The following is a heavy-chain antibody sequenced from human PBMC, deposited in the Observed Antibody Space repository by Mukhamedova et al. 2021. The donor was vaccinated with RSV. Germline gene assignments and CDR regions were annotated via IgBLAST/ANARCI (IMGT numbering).Heavy chain of an antibody. J-gene: IGHJ5*02. CDR3: AVRFLEWGGWVDP. CDR2: IIPIFGTA. Sequence: APGQGLEWMGGIIPIFGTANYAQKFQGRVTITADESTSTAYMELSSLRSEDTAVYYCAVRFLEWGGWVDPWGQGT. D-gene: IGHD3-3*01. V-gene: IGHV1-69*01.